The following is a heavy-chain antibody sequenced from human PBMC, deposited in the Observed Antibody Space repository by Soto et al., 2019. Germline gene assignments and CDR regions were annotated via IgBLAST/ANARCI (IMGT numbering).Heavy chain of an antibody. CDR2: IDWDDDK. Sequence: SGPTLVNPTQTLTLTCTFSGFSLSTSGMCVSWIRQPPGKALEWLALIDWDDDKYYSTSLKTRPTISKDTSKNQVVLTMTNMDPVDTATYYCARVLKYYYDSSGYYYDGMDVWGQGTTVTVSS. D-gene: IGHD3-22*01. V-gene: IGHV2-70*01. CDR1: GFSLSTSGMC. CDR3: ARVLKYYYDSSGYYYDGMDV. J-gene: IGHJ6*02.